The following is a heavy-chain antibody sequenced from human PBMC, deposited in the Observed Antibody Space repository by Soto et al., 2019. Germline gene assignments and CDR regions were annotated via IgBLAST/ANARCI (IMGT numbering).Heavy chain of an antibody. CDR3: ARPSNNYVAY. CDR2: ISYDGSHK. V-gene: IGHV3-30-3*01. Sequence: PGGSLRLSCAASGFTFSNYAMHWVRQAPGKGLEWVAAISYDGSHKYYAESVKGRFTISRDNSKDTLYLQMNSLKASDTAMYYCARPSNNYVAYWGQGTLVTVSS. CDR1: GFTFSNYA. J-gene: IGHJ4*02.